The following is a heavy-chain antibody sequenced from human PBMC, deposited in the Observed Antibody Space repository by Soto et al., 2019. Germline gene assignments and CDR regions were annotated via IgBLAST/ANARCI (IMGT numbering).Heavy chain of an antibody. CDR1: GDYIHVGGYY. J-gene: IGHJ5*02. Sequence: SETLSLTCSVSGDYIHVGGYYWTWIRQRPGKGLEWMGYIYYTGKTYYNPSLESRLTMSVDRSKNQFSPRLTSVTAADTAVYFCGRDLTSNANCIDPWGQGTLVTVSS. D-gene: IGHD2-2*01. CDR2: IYYTGKT. V-gene: IGHV4-30-4*01. CDR3: GRDLTSNANCIDP.